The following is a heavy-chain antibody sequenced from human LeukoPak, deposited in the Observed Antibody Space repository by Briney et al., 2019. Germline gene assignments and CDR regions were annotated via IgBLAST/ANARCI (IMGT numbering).Heavy chain of an antibody. Sequence: KPSQTLSLTCTVSGGSISSGGYYWSWIRQPPGKGLEWIGYIYYSGSINYNPSFKSRVTISIDTSKNQFSLKLSSVTAADTAVYYCARWGYARSFDYWGQGTLVTVSS. CDR1: GGSISSGGYY. V-gene: IGHV4-61*08. D-gene: IGHD5-12*01. CDR3: ARWGYARSFDY. CDR2: IYYSGSI. J-gene: IGHJ4*02.